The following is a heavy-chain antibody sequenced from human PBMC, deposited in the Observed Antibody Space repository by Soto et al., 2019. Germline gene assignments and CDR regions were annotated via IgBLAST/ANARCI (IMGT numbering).Heavy chain of an antibody. Sequence: ASVKVSCKASGYTFTSYYMHWVRQAPGQGLEWMGIINPSGGSTSYAQKFQGRVTMTRDTSTSTVYMELSSLRSEDTAVYYCARGGEVSHSSLPPSGPNDAFDIWGQGTMVTVSS. CDR1: GYTFTSYY. J-gene: IGHJ3*02. CDR3: ARGGEVSHSSLPPSGPNDAFDI. D-gene: IGHD6-6*01. V-gene: IGHV1-46*01. CDR2: INPSGGST.